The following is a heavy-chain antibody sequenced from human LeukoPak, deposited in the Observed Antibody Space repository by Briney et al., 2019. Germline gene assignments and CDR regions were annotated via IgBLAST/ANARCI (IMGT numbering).Heavy chain of an antibody. V-gene: IGHV3-30-3*01. CDR1: GFTFSSYA. CDR2: ISYDGSNK. D-gene: IGHD6-13*01. J-gene: IGHJ4*02. Sequence: GGSLRLSCAASGFTFSSYAMHWVRQAPGKGLEWVAVISYDGSNKYYADSVKGRFTISRDNSKNTLYLQMNSLRAEDTAVYYCAREGQQLVHHYFDYWGQGTLVTVSS. CDR3: AREGQQLVHHYFDY.